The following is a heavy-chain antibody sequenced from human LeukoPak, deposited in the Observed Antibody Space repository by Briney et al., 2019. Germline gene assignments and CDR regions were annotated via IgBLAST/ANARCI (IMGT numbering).Heavy chain of an antibody. CDR2: IYYTGST. CDR1: GGSISSSY. J-gene: IGHJ4*02. CDR3: ARGRSPFDY. V-gene: IGHV4-59*01. Sequence: SVTLSLTCTVSGGSISSSYWSWIRQPPGKGLEWIAYIYYTGSTNYNPSLKSRVTISVDTCKNQFSLKLSSVTAADTAVYYCARGRSPFDYWGQGTLVTVSS.